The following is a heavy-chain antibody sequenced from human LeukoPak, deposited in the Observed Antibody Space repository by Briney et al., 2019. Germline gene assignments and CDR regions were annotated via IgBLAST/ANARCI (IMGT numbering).Heavy chain of an antibody. D-gene: IGHD1-26*01. Sequence: ASVKVSCKASGHTFTSYYMHWVRQAPGQGLEWMGIINPSGGSTSYAQKFQGRVTMTRDTSTSTVYMELSSLRSEDTAVYYCARGLTVGATTREFGYWSQGTLVTVSS. V-gene: IGHV1-46*01. CDR1: GHTFTSYY. J-gene: IGHJ4*02. CDR2: INPSGGST. CDR3: ARGLTVGATTREFGY.